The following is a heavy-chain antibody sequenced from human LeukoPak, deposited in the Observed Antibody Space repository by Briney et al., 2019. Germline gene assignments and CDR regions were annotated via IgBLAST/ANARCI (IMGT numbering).Heavy chain of an antibody. CDR1: GFTVSSNY. Sequence: GGSLRLSWAASGFTVSSNYMSWVRQAPGKGLEWVSVIYSGGSTYYADSVKGRFTISRHNSKNTLYLQMNSLRAEDTAVYYCARDLEGSLGSWGQGTLVTVSS. J-gene: IGHJ4*02. CDR2: IYSGGST. CDR3: ARDLEGSLGS. V-gene: IGHV3-53*04.